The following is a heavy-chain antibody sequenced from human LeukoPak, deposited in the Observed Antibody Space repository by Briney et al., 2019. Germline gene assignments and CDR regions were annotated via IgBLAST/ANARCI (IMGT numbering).Heavy chain of an antibody. D-gene: IGHD3-10*01. J-gene: IGHJ5*02. CDR3: AREQGFGELSRVSWFDP. CDR2: VIPIFGTA. V-gene: IGHV1-69*05. CDR1: GYNFTAFY. Sequence: SVKVSCKASGYNFTAFYIHWVRQAPGQGLEWMGRVIPIFGTANYAQKFQGRVTITTDESTSTAYMELSSLRSEDTAVYYCAREQGFGELSRVSWFDPWGQGTLVTVSS.